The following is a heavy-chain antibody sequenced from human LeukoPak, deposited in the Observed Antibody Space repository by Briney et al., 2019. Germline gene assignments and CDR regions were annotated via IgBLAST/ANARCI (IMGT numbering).Heavy chain of an antibody. CDR2: IYYSGST. D-gene: IGHD3-22*01. J-gene: IGHJ4*02. CDR1: GGSISSSSYY. V-gene: IGHV4-39*01. CDR3: AKYYYDSSGYYPYFDY. Sequence: SETLSLTCTVSGGSISSSSYYWGWIRQPPGKGLEWIGSIYYSGSTYYNPSLKSRVTISVDMSKNQFSLKLSSVTAADTAVYYCAKYYYDSSGYYPYFDYWGQGTLVTVSS.